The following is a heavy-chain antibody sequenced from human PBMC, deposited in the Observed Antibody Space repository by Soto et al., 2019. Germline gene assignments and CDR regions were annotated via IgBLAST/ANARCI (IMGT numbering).Heavy chain of an antibody. CDR2: IHHRGNT. D-gene: IGHD1-26*01. Sequence: PSETLSLTCAVSGASISSSNWWTWVRQPPGKGLEWIGEIHHRGNTNFNPSLKSRVIISIDKSKDQFSLNLSSVTAEDTAVYYCRREEYDYWGQGTLVTVSS. CDR3: RREEYDY. CDR1: GASISSSNW. V-gene: IGHV4-4*02. J-gene: IGHJ4*02.